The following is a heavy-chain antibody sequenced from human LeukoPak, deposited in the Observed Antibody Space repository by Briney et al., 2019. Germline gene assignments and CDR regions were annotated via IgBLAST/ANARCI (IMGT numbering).Heavy chain of an antibody. J-gene: IGHJ6*02. D-gene: IGHD3-10*01. Sequence: GEPLKISCKGSGYSFTSYWIVWVRQTPGKGLEWMGFINPGNSDTRYSPSFQGQVTISADKSISTAYLQWSSLKASDTAMYYCARQLTMIRGYGMDVWGQGTTVTASS. CDR2: INPGNSDT. CDR1: GYSFTSYW. CDR3: ARQLTMIRGYGMDV. V-gene: IGHV5-51*01.